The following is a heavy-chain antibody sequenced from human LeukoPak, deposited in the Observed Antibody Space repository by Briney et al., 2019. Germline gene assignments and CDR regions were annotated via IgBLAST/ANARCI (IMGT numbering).Heavy chain of an antibody. V-gene: IGHV4-39*02. D-gene: IGHD2-2*01. Sequence: SETLSLTCTVSGGSINNNDYYWGWVRQSPGMGLEWIGSIYYSGYTYFNSSLKSRVTIAVDTSKNQFFLKLSSVTAADTAVYYCARDSSTSYHFDFWGQGTLVTVSS. CDR1: GGSINNNDYY. CDR3: ARDSSTSYHFDF. CDR2: IYYSGYT. J-gene: IGHJ4*02.